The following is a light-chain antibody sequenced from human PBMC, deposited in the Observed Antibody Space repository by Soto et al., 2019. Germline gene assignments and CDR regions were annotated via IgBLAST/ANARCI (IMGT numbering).Light chain of an antibody. CDR2: GAS. J-gene: IGKJ2*01. CDR3: QQYHNWPPQYT. Sequence: ELVMTQSPASLSVSPGDGATLSCRASQSVASNVAWYQQKPGQVPRLLIHGASTRAAGVPARFSGSGSGTDFTLTISSLQSEDFAVYYCQQYHNWPPQYTFGQGTKLQIK. CDR1: QSVASN. V-gene: IGKV3-15*01.